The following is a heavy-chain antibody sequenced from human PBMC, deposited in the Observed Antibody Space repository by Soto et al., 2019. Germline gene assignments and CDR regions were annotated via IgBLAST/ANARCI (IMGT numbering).Heavy chain of an antibody. V-gene: IGHV3-21*01. J-gene: IGHJ6*02. Sequence: GSLRLSCAASGFTFSSYSMNWVRQAPGKGLEWVSSISSSSSYIYYADSVKGRFTISRDNAKNSLYLQMNSLRAEDTAVYYCARDQPKGPPGIDVWGQGTKVTVSS. CDR2: ISSSSSYI. CDR3: ARDQPKGPPGIDV. CDR1: GFTFSSYS.